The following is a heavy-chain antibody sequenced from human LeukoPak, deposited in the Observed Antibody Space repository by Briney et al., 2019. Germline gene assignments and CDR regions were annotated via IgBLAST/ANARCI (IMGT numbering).Heavy chain of an antibody. CDR3: ASGVYYDYVWGSYSSG. J-gene: IGHJ4*02. V-gene: IGHV1-8*01. D-gene: IGHD3-16*01. Sequence: VASVKVSCKASGYTFTSYDINWVRQATGQGLEWMGWMNPNSGNTGYAQKSQGRVTMTRNTSISTAYMELSSLRSEDTAVYYCASGVYYDYVWGSYSSGWGQGTLVTVSS. CDR2: MNPNSGNT. CDR1: GYTFTSYD.